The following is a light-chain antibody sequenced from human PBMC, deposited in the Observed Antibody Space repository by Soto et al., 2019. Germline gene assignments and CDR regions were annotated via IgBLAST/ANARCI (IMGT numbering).Light chain of an antibody. V-gene: IGKV1-5*02. CDR2: HAS. CDR1: QSISDW. Sequence: IDRTRAPSTLPASVGDRVTIICRASQSISDWLALYQQKPGAAPKVLINHASNLQSGVPSRFSGSGSGTEFTLTISSLQPEHFATYYCQQYNSYSLGPGTQVDIK. J-gene: IGKJ1*01. CDR3: QQYNSYS.